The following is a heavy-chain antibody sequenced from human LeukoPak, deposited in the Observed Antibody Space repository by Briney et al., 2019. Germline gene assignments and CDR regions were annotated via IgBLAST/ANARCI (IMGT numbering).Heavy chain of an antibody. V-gene: IGHV3-43D*03. CDR3: AKDIRGSTSRYGLDY. J-gene: IGHJ4*02. CDR1: GFSLDDYV. CDR2: ISWVGGST. D-gene: IGHD6-13*01. Sequence: PGGSLRLSCAESGFSLDDYVMHWVRQAPGEGLEWVSLISWVGGSTYYTDSVKGQFTISRDKSKNSLYLQMNSLRAEDTALYSCAKDIRGSTSRYGLDYWGQGTLVTVSS.